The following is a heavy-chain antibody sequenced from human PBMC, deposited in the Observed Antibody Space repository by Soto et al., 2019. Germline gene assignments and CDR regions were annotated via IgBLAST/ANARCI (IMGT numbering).Heavy chain of an antibody. J-gene: IGHJ3*01. Sequence: QVQLQESGPGLEKPSGTLSLTCAVSGDSISSRKWWTCLRQPPGKGLEWIGDLLHSGTTNYNPSLKSRVILSVDAPQSQFSLKLTSVTAADTAISYCAYSSGWYRHDVWGQGTSVPVSS. CDR1: GDSISSRKW. CDR3: AYSSGWYRHDV. V-gene: IGHV4-4*02. CDR2: LLHSGTT. D-gene: IGHD6-19*01.